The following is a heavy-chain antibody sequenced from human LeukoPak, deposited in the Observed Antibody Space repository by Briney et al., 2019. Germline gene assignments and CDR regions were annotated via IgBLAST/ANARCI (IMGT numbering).Heavy chain of an antibody. V-gene: IGHV3-64*01. D-gene: IGHD1-26*01. CDR1: GFTFSSYA. CDR3: ARENRIVGAPTLYYYYYYMDV. CDR2: ISSNGGST. J-gene: IGHJ6*03. Sequence: GGSLRLSCAASGFTFSSYAMHWVRQAPGKGLEYVSAISSNGGSTYYANSVKGRFTISRDNSKNTLYLQMGSLRAEDMAVYYCARENRIVGAPTLYYYYYYMDVWGKGTTVTISS.